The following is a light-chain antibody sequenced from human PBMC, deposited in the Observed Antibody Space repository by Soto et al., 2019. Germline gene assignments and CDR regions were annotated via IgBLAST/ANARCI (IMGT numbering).Light chain of an antibody. Sequence: EIVLTHSPGTLSLSPWERATLSCGASQTVSSSYLAWYQQKPGLAPRLLIYDASSRATGIPDRFSGSGSGTDFTLTISRLEPEDFAVYYCQQYSTSPTFGGGTKVDIK. V-gene: IGKV3D-20*01. CDR2: DAS. CDR1: QTVSSSY. J-gene: IGKJ4*01. CDR3: QQYSTSPT.